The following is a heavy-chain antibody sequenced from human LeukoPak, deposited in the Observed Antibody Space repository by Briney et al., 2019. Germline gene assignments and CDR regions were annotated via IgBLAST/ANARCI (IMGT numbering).Heavy chain of an antibody. CDR2: IYQDGSEK. CDR1: GFTFSSYW. V-gene: IGHV3-7*04. D-gene: IGHD5-12*01. J-gene: IGHJ4*02. Sequence: PGGSLRLSCAASGFTFSSYWMSWVRQAPGKGLEWVANIYQDGSEKYYVVSVKGRFTISRDNAKNSLYLQMNSLRAEDTAVYYYARDSGYDGFDYWGQGTLVTVSS. CDR3: ARDSGYDGFDY.